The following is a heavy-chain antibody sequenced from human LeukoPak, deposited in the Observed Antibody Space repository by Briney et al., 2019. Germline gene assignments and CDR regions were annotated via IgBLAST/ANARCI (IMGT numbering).Heavy chain of an antibody. CDR3: ARSYDYGDYGLTWFDP. J-gene: IGHJ5*02. V-gene: IGHV3-11*06. CDR1: GFTFANTW. CDR2: ISSSSSYT. D-gene: IGHD4-17*01. Sequence: GGSLRLSCAASGFTFANTWMHWVRQAPGKGLEWVSYISSSSSYTNYADSVKGRFTISRDNAKNSLYLQMNSLRAEDTAVYYCARSYDYGDYGLTWFDPWGQGTLVTASS.